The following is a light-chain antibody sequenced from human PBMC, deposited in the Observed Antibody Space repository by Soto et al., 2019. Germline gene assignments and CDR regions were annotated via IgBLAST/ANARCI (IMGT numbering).Light chain of an antibody. CDR1: QSISSR. V-gene: IGKV1-5*01. J-gene: IGKJ2*01. Sequence: DIQMTQSPSTLSASVGARVTITCRASQSISSRLAWYQKKPGKAPKLLIYDALTLESGVPSSFSGSGSGTVFTLSTGSLQADAFALYFCRHYDAYDRYTFGQGTKLEIK. CDR2: DAL. CDR3: RHYDAYDRYT.